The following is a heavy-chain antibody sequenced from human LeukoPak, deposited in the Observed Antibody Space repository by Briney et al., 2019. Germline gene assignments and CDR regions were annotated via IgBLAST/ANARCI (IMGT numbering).Heavy chain of an antibody. CDR3: AKAGDALVQGDLDY. CDR2: ISWNSGSI. J-gene: IGHJ4*02. Sequence: SLRLSFAASGFPFDDYAMHWVRQAPGKGLEWVSGISWNSGSIGYADSVKGRFTISRDNAKNSLYLQMNSLGAEDTALYFCAKAGDALVQGDLDYWGQGTLVTAPS. V-gene: IGHV3-9*01. D-gene: IGHD6-13*01. CDR1: GFPFDDYA.